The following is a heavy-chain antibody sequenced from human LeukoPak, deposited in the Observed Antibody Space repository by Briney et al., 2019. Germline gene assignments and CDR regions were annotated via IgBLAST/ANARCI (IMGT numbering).Heavy chain of an antibody. CDR2: INTNTGNP. CDR3: ARGNFLRYGYGTGWFDP. Sequence: GASVKVSCKASGYTFTSYAMNWVRQAPGQGLEWMGWINTNTGNPTYAQGFTGRFVFSLDTSVSTAYLQISSLKAEDTAVYYCARGNFLRYGYGTGWFDPWGQGTLVTVSS. V-gene: IGHV7-4-1*02. CDR1: GYTFTSYA. D-gene: IGHD5-12*01. J-gene: IGHJ5*02.